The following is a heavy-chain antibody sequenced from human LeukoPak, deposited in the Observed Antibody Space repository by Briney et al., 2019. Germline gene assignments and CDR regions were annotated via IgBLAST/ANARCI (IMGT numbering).Heavy chain of an antibody. D-gene: IGHD2-2*01. J-gene: IGHJ4*02. CDR2: ISSSSSYI. Sequence: PGGSLRLSCAASGFTLSSYSMNWVRQAPGKGLEWVSSISSSSSYIYYADSVKGRFTISRDNAKNSLYLQMNSLRAEDTAVYYCASGGDIVVVPAAFDYWGQGTLVTVSS. V-gene: IGHV3-21*01. CDR3: ASGGDIVVVPAAFDY. CDR1: GFTLSSYS.